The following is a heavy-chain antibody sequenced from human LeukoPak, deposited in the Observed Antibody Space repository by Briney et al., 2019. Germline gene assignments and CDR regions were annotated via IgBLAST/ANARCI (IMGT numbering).Heavy chain of an antibody. J-gene: IGHJ5*02. D-gene: IGHD2-21*01. Sequence: ASVKVSCKASGYTFTSYGISWVRQAPGQGLEWMGWISAYNGNTNYAQKLQGRVTMTTDTSTSTAYMELRSLRSDDTAVYYCARDVVEPETSSWFDPWGQGTLVTVSS. V-gene: IGHV1-18*01. CDR3: ARDVVEPETSSWFDP. CDR1: GYTFTSYG. CDR2: ISAYNGNT.